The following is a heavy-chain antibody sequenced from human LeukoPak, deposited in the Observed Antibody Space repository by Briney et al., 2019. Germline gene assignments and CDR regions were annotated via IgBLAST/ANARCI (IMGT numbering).Heavy chain of an antibody. Sequence: ASVKVSCKASGYTFTSYDINWVRQAPGQGLEWMGWISAYNGNTNYAQKLQGRVTTTTDTSTSTAYMERRSLGSDDTAVYYCARVTSDCSSTSCFADQRRPYPYYYYYGMDVWGQGTTVTVSS. V-gene: IGHV1-18*01. CDR2: ISAYNGNT. CDR3: ARVTSDCSSTSCFADQRRPYPYYYYYGMDV. D-gene: IGHD2-2*01. J-gene: IGHJ6*02. CDR1: GYTFTSYD.